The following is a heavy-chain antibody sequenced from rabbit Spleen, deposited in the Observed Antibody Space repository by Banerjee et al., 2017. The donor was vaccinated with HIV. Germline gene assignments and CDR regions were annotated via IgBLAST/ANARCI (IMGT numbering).Heavy chain of an antibody. CDR1: GFSFSNSYW. V-gene: IGHV1S40*01. J-gene: IGHJ4*01. D-gene: IGHD8-1*01. CDR2: VSTSSGKN. CDR3: ARNVGISDNL. Sequence: QSLEESGGDLVKPGASLTLTCTASGFSFSNSYWVCWVRQAPGKGLEWIACVSTSSGKNDYASWAKGRFTITKTSSTTVTLQVTSLTVADMATYFCARNVGISDNLWGPGTLVTVS.